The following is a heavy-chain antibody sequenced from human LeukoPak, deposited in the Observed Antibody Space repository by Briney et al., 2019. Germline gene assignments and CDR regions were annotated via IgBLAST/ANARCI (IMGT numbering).Heavy chain of an antibody. CDR3: ARVSFVPAAGYYYYMDV. CDR2: IYYSGST. Sequence: SETLSLTCTVSGGSISSSSYYWGWIRQPPGKGLEWIGSIYYSGSTYYNPSLKSRVTISVDTSKNQFSLKLSSVTAADTAVYYCARVSFVPAAGYYYYMDVWGKGTTVTISS. V-gene: IGHV4-39*07. J-gene: IGHJ6*03. CDR1: GGSISSSSYY. D-gene: IGHD6-13*01.